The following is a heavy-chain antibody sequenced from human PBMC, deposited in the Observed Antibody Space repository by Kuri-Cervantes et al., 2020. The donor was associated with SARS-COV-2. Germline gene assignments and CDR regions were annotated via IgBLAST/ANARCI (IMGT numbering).Heavy chain of an antibody. Sequence: SETLSLTCTVSGGSISSSSYYWGWIRQPPGKGLEWIGSIYYSGSTYYNPSLKSRVTISVDTSKNQFSLKLSSVTAADTAVYYCARHALEYSSSPTDSQHWGQGTLVTVSS. CDR3: ARHALEYSSSPTDSQH. CDR1: GGSISSSSYY. CDR2: IYYSGST. V-gene: IGHV4-39*01. J-gene: IGHJ1*01. D-gene: IGHD6-6*01.